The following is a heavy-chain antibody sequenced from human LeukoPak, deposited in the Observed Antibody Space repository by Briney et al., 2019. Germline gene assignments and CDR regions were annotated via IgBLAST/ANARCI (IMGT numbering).Heavy chain of an antibody. J-gene: IGHJ5*02. CDR2: ISGSGGST. V-gene: IGHV3-23*01. Sequence: GSLRLSCAASGFAFSSYAMSWVRQAPGKGLEWVSAISGSGGSTYYADSVRGRFTISRDNSKNTLYLQMNSLRAEDTAVHYCAKDVSVGYCSGGSCPNWFDPWGQGTLVTVSS. CDR1: GFAFSSYA. CDR3: AKDVSVGYCSGGSCPNWFDP. D-gene: IGHD2-15*01.